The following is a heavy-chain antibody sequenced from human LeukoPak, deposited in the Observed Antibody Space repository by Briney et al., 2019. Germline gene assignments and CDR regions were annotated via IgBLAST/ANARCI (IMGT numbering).Heavy chain of an antibody. J-gene: IGHJ5*02. CDR1: GGSISSGGYS. Sequence: SETLSLTCTVSGGSISSGGYSWSWLRQHPGKGLEWIGYIYYSGSTYYNPSLKSRVTISVDTSKNQFSLKLSSVTAADTAVYYCARGEGWFGPWGQGTLVTVSS. CDR3: ARGEGWFGP. CDR2: IYYSGST. V-gene: IGHV4-31*03.